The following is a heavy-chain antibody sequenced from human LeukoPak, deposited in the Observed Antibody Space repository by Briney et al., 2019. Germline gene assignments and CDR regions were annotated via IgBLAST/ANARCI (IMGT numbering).Heavy chain of an antibody. CDR2: IYSSGST. V-gene: IGHV4-61*02. J-gene: IGHJ4*02. CDR1: GDSISSDNYY. CDR3: ARGPNIYYGSEYYFDY. D-gene: IGHD3-10*01. Sequence: PSETLSLTCAVPGDSISSDNYYWSWIRQPAGKGVEWIGRIYSSGSTNYNPSLKSRVTISVDTSKNQFSLNLSSVTAADTAVYYCARGPNIYYGSEYYFDYWGQGTLVTVSS.